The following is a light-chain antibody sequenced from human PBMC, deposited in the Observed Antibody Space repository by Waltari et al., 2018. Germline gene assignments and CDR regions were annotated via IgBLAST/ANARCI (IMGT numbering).Light chain of an antibody. Sequence: DIVMTQSPDSLAVSLGERATIKCKSSQSILDSSNKRNYLGWYQQKPGQPPKLLIYWASTREFGVPARFSGSGSGTDFTLTINSLQPEDVAVYYCQQYYSSPPAWTFGQGTKVEIK. V-gene: IGKV4-1*01. CDR2: WAS. CDR1: QSILDSSNKRNY. CDR3: QQYYSSPPAWT. J-gene: IGKJ1*01.